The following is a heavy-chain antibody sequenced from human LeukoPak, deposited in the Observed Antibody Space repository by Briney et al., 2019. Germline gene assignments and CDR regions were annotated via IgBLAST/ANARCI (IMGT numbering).Heavy chain of an antibody. Sequence: PSETLSLTCTVSGGSISSYYWSWIRQPPGKGLEWIGYIYYSGSTNYNPSLKSRVTISVDTSKNQFSLKLSSVTAADTAVYYCARGTDGYNKAFDYWGQGTLVTVSS. CDR2: IYYSGST. CDR3: ARGTDGYNKAFDY. J-gene: IGHJ4*02. V-gene: IGHV4-59*01. CDR1: GGSISSYY. D-gene: IGHD5-24*01.